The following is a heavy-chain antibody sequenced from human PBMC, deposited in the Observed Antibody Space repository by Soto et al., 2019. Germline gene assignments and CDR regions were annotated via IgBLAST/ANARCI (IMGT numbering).Heavy chain of an antibody. V-gene: IGHV4-59*12. Sequence: SETLSLTCTVSGGSINSYYWSWIRQPPGKGLEWIGYIYYRGSTNYNPSLKSRVTISVDTSKNQFSLKLSSVTAADTAVYYCARGGALVGYGMDVWGQGTTVTVSS. J-gene: IGHJ6*02. CDR1: GGSINSYY. D-gene: IGHD2-2*01. CDR3: ARGGALVGYGMDV. CDR2: IYYRGST.